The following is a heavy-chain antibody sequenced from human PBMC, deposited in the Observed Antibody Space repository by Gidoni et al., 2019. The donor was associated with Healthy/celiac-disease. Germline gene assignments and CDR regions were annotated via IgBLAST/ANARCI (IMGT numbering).Heavy chain of an antibody. V-gene: IGHV3-9*01. J-gene: IGHJ6*02. CDR1: GSPFDDYA. Sequence: EVQLVESGGGLVQPARSLRLSCAASGSPFDDYAMHWVRQAPGKGLEGVSGISWNSGSIGYADSVKGRFTISRDNAKNSLYLQMNSLRAEDTALYYCAKDMNYGDYGMDVWGQGTTVTVSS. D-gene: IGHD4-17*01. CDR2: ISWNSGSI. CDR3: AKDMNYGDYGMDV.